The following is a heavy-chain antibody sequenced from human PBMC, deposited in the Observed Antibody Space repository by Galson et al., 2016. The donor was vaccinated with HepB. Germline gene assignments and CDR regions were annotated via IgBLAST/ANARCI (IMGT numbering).Heavy chain of an antibody. D-gene: IGHD3-3*01. V-gene: IGHV4-34*01. CDR1: GGSISTVGYY. Sequence: ETLSLTCAVSGGSISTVGYYWSWIRQSPGKGLEWIGEINHSGNTRYNLSLKSRVTISVDTSKNQFSLKLSSVTAADTAVYYCARVHRGYDFWSGRLYYFDYWGQGTLVTVSS. CDR3: ARVHRGYDFWSGRLYYFDY. J-gene: IGHJ4*02. CDR2: INHSGNT.